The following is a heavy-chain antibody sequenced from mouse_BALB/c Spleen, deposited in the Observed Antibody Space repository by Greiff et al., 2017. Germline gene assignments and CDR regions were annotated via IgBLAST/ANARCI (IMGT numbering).Heavy chain of an antibody. V-gene: IGHV5-17*02. CDR1: GFTFSSFG. CDR2: ISSGSSTI. D-gene: IGHD1-3*01. Sequence: EVKLQESGGGLVQPGGSRKLSCAASGFTFSSFGMHWVRQAPEKGLEWVAYISSGSSTIYYADTVKGRFTISRDNPKNTLFLQMTSLRSEDTAMYYCASSSGFDYWGQGTTLTVSS. CDR3: ASSSGFDY. J-gene: IGHJ2*01.